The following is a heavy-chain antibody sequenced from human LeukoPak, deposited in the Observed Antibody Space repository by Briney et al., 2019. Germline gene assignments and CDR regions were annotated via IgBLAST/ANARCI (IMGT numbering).Heavy chain of an antibody. V-gene: IGHV4-39*07. CDR2: IYYSGST. Sequence: SETLSLTCTVSGGSISSSSYYWGWIRQPPGKGLEWIGSIYYSGSTYYNPSLKSRVTISVDTSKNQFSLKLSSVTAADTAVYYCARDRKVVGATSRDWFDPWGQGTLATVSS. CDR1: GGSISSSSYY. CDR3: ARDRKVVGATSRDWFDP. J-gene: IGHJ5*02. D-gene: IGHD1-26*01.